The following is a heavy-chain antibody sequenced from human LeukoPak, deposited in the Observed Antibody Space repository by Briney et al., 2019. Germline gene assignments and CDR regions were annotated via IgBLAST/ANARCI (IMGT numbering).Heavy chain of an antibody. J-gene: IGHJ4*02. CDR1: GGSFSGYY. Sequence: SETLSLTCAVYGGSFSGYYWSWIRQPPGKGLEWIGEINHSGSTNYNPSLKSRVTISVDTSKNQFSLQLNSVTPEDTAVYYCARGSRLLWFGDTTPHFDYWGQGTLVTVSS. CDR2: INHSGST. CDR3: ARGSRLLWFGDTTPHFDY. V-gene: IGHV4-34*01. D-gene: IGHD3-10*01.